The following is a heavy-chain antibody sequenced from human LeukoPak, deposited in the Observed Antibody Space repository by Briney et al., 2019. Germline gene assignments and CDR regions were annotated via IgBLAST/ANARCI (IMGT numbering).Heavy chain of an antibody. J-gene: IGHJ6*02. Sequence: SETLSLTCVVSDGSINNYYWSWIRQPAGKGLEWIGYISYAGGTNYNPSLKSRVTISLDTSKKQVSLKLNSVTAADTAVYYCARGLTNYYFYALDVWGQGTTVTVSS. CDR2: ISYAGGT. CDR1: DGSINNYY. CDR3: ARGLTNYYFYALDV. D-gene: IGHD3-9*01. V-gene: IGHV4-59*01.